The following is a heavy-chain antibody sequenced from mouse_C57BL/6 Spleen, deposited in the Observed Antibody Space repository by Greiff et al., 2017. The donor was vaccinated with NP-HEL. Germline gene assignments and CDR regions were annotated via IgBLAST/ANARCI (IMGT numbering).Heavy chain of an antibody. V-gene: IGHV1-55*01. CDR1: GYTFTSYW. J-gene: IGHJ1*03. D-gene: IGHD1-1*01. CDR2: IYPGSGST. CDR3: ATTVVASSYWYFDV. Sequence: QVQLQQPGAELVKPGASVKMSCKASGYTFTSYWITWVKQRPGQGLEWIGDIYPGSGSTNYNEKFKSKATLTVDTSSSTAYMQLSSLTSEDSAVYYCATTVVASSYWYFDVWGTRTTVTVSS.